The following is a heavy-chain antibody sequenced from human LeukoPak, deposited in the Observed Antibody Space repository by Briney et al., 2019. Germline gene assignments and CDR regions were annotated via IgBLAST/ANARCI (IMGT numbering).Heavy chain of an antibody. D-gene: IGHD3-3*01. V-gene: IGHV3-23*01. CDR2: ISASGGST. Sequence: PGGSLRLSCAASGFPFSSYAMTWVRQAPGKGLEWVSAISASGGSTYYADSVRGRFTISRDNSKNTLYLQMNSLRAEDTAVYYCARDDFSDVWGQGTTVTVSS. CDR1: GFPFSSYA. J-gene: IGHJ6*02. CDR3: ARDDFSDV.